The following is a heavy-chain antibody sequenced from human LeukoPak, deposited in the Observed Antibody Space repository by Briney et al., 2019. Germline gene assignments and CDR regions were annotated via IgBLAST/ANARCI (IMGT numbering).Heavy chain of an antibody. V-gene: IGHV3-48*03. J-gene: IGHJ6*04. D-gene: IGHD3-10*02. CDR3: AELGITMIGGV. CDR1: GFTFSSYE. Sequence: PGGSLRLCCAASGFTFSSYEMNWVRHAPGKGLEWVSYISSSGSTIYYADSVKGRFTISRDNAKNSLYLQMNSLRAEDTAVYSCAELGITMIGGVWGKGTTVTISS. CDR2: ISSSGSTI.